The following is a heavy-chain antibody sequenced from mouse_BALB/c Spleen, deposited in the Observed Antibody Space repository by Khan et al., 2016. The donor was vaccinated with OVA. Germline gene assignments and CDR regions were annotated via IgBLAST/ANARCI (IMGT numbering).Heavy chain of an antibody. Sequence: QIQLVQSGPELKKPGETVKISCKASGYAFTNNGMNWARQAPGKGLKWMGWINTYTGEPTYAADFKGRFAFSLETSASTAYLQINNLKNEDTATYFCARVGYSRTIDYWGQGTTVTVSS. CDR3: ARVGYSRTIDY. CDR2: INTYTGEP. J-gene: IGHJ4*01. D-gene: IGHD2-14*01. CDR1: GYAFTNNG. V-gene: IGHV9-3-1*01.